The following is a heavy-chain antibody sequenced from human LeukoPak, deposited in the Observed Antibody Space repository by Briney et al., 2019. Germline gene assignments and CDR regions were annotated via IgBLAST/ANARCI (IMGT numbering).Heavy chain of an antibody. Sequence: SGGSLRLSCAASGFTFRSHWMTWVRQAPRKGLEWVANINHFGNEEYYVDSVKGRFTISRDNAKNSLYLQMNSLRAEDTAVYYCGRGKVWSRTYFDFWGQGTLVTVSS. CDR1: GFTFRSHW. CDR2: INHFGNEE. CDR3: GRGKVWSRTYFDF. D-gene: IGHD3-10*01. J-gene: IGHJ4*02. V-gene: IGHV3-7*01.